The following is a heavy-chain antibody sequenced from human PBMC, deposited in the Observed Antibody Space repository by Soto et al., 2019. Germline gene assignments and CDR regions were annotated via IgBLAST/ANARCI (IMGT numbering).Heavy chain of an antibody. D-gene: IGHD3-22*01. CDR1: GDSVTISDYY. Sequence: QLQLQESGPGLVKPSETLSLTCTVSGDSVTISDYYWGWIRQPPGKGLEWIGSIHYSGSTYYNPSLKRRVTISGDTSKKQFSLKLTSVTAADAAAYYCAAHDSGGYYAEYWGQGTLVTVSA. CDR2: IHYSGST. J-gene: IGHJ4*02. V-gene: IGHV4-39*01. CDR3: AAHDSGGYYAEY.